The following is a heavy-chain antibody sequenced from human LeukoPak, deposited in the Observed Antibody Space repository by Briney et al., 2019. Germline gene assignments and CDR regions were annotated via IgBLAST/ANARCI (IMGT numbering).Heavy chain of an antibody. Sequence: GASVKVSCKASGYTFTGYYMHWVRQAPGQGLEWMGWISPNSGGTNYQGRVTMTRDTSISTAYMELSRLRSDDTAVYYCARARSSTQWLLISPFDYLGQGTLVTVSS. CDR2: ISPNSGGT. CDR3: ARARSSTQWLLISPFDY. V-gene: IGHV1-2*02. D-gene: IGHD6-19*01. J-gene: IGHJ4*02. CDR1: GYTFTGYY.